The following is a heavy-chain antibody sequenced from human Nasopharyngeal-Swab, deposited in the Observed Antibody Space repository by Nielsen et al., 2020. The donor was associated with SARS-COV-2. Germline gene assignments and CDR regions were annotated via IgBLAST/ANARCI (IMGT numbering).Heavy chain of an antibody. CDR3: ARELCGSYPPDAS. Sequence: SETLSLTCAVSGASITSSDWWSWVRQPPGKGLEGIGEIYHSGRTNYNPSLKSRVALSVDKSKNQFSLNMGSVTAADTAMYYCARELCGSYPPDASWGQGALVIVSS. D-gene: IGHD3-16*01. CDR1: GASITSSDW. J-gene: IGHJ5*02. CDR2: IYHSGRT. V-gene: IGHV4-4*02.